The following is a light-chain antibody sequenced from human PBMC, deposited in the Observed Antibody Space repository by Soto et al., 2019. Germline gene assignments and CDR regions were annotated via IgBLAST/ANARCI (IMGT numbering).Light chain of an antibody. CDR3: QQYDSYSGT. Sequence: DIQMTQSPSTLSASIGDRVAITCRASQSISSSLAWYQQQPGKAPKLLMYDASNLESGVPSRFSGSGSGTEFTLTISSLQPDDFATYSCQQYDSYSGTFGQGTKVEI. CDR2: DAS. J-gene: IGKJ1*01. V-gene: IGKV1-5*01. CDR1: QSISSS.